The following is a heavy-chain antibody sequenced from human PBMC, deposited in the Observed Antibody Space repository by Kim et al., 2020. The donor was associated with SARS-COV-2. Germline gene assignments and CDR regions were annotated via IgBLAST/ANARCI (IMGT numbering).Heavy chain of an antibody. V-gene: IGHV1-18*01. J-gene: IGHJ5*02. CDR1: GYTFTSYG. CDR3: ARDPVVAAIPRDVFFWFDP. CDR2: ISAYNGNT. Sequence: ASVKVSCKASGYTFTSYGISWVRQAPGQGLEWMGWISAYNGNTNYAQKLQGRVTMTTDTSTSTAYMELRSLRSDDTAVYYCARDPVVAAIPRDVFFWFDPWGQGTLVTVSS. D-gene: IGHD2-15*01.